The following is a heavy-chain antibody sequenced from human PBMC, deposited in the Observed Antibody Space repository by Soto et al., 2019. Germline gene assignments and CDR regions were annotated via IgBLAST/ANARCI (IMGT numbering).Heavy chain of an antibody. D-gene: IGHD5-18*01. V-gene: IGHV2-5*02. Sequence: QITLKESGPTLVKPTQTLTLTCTFSGFSLSTRGVGVGWIRQPPGKALEWLALIYWDDDEGYSPSLKSRLTTTKDTSKNPVVLTITNMDPVDTATYYCAHRPRGYSYHFDFWGQGTLVTVSS. CDR3: AHRPRGYSYHFDF. CDR2: IYWDDDE. CDR1: GFSLSTRGVG. J-gene: IGHJ4*02.